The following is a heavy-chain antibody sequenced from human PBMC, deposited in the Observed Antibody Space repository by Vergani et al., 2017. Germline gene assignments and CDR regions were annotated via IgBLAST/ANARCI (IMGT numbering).Heavy chain of an antibody. CDR2: KKQDGSEK. J-gene: IGHJ4*02. CDR1: GCTFSSYW. D-gene: IGHD1-14*01. Sequence: EVQLVESGGGLVQPGGSLRLSCAASGCTFSSYWRSGVRQAPGKGLEWVANKKQDGSEKYYVDTVKGRFTISRDNAKNSLYLQMNSMRDEDTAVYYCARDIGEPDDYWGQGTLVTVSS. V-gene: IGHV3-7*04. CDR3: ARDIGEPDDY.